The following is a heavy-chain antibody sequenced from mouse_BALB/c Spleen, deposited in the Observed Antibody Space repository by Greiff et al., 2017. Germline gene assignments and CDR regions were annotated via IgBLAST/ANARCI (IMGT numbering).Heavy chain of an antibody. Sequence: EVMLVESGGGLVKPGGSLKLSCAASGFTFSSYAMSWVRQTPEKRLEWVATISSGGSYTYYPDSVKGRFTISRDNAKNTLYLQMSSLRSEDTAMYYCARQLGDWYFDVWGAGTTVTVSS. D-gene: IGHD2-14*01. CDR2: ISSGGSYT. J-gene: IGHJ1*01. CDR3: ARQLGDWYFDV. CDR1: GFTFSSYA. V-gene: IGHV5-9-3*01.